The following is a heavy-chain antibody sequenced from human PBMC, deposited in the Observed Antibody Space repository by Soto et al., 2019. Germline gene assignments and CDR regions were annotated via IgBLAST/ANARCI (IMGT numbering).Heavy chain of an antibody. V-gene: IGHV4-59*01. Sequence: SETLSLTCTLSGDTSTSYYWGWIRHAPGKGLEWIGHIHNSGTSTHNPSLNGRVTISIDMSKKQFSLKLTSLTSADTAVYYCARDFHDSVPYTWFESWRQGTLGNVSS. J-gene: IGHJ5*01. D-gene: IGHD3-22*01. CDR2: IHNSGTS. CDR3: ARDFHDSVPYTWFES. CDR1: GDTSTSYY.